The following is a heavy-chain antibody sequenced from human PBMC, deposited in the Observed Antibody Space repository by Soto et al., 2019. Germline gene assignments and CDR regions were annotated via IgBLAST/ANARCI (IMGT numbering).Heavy chain of an antibody. CDR1: GFTFSSFG. Sequence: QVQLVESGGGVVQPGMSLRLSCAASGFTFSSFGMHWVRQGPGKGLEWVALIYYDGSNKYYADSVKGRFTISRDNSKSTLYLQMNSLRAEDTAVYYCVRDPSRIAAAQRGVFGGHGTLVTVSS. J-gene: IGHJ4*01. V-gene: IGHV3-33*01. CDR3: VRDPSRIAAAQRGVF. CDR2: IYYDGSNK. D-gene: IGHD6-13*01.